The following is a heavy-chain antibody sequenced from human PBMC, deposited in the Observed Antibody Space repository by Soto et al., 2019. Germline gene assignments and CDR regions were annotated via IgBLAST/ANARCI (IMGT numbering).Heavy chain of an antibody. J-gene: IGHJ3*02. CDR1: GDSVSSNSAA. CDR2: TYYRSKWYN. D-gene: IGHD2-2*02. Sequence: PSQTLSLTCAISGDSVSSNSAAWNWIRQSPSRGLEWLGRTYYRSKWYNDYAVSVKSRITINPDTSKNQFSLQLNSVTPEDTAVYYCASRGYCSSTSCYTYAFDIWGQGTMVTVSS. V-gene: IGHV6-1*01. CDR3: ASRGYCSSTSCYTYAFDI.